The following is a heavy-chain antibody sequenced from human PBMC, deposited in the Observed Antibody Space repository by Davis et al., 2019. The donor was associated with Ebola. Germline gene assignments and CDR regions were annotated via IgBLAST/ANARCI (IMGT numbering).Heavy chain of an antibody. CDR2: ITGSGSST. J-gene: IGHJ4*02. V-gene: IGHV3-23*01. Sequence: PGGSLRLSCAASGFTFSSYAMSWVRQAPGKGLEWVSGITGSGSSTYYADSVKGRFTISRDNSKNTLYLQMNNLRAEDTAMYHCAKGDRTVLYFDTSLDSWGQGILVTVSS. D-gene: IGHD3-22*01. CDR1: GFTFSSYA. CDR3: AKGDRTVLYFDTSLDS.